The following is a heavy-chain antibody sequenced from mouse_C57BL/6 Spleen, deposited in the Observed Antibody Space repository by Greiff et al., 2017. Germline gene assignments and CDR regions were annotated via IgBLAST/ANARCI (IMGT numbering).Heavy chain of an antibody. CDR1: GYTFTDYE. V-gene: IGHV1-15*01. CDR2: IDPETGGT. CDR3: TSSVWYYFDD. Sequence: QVQLQQSGAELVRPGASVTLSCKASGYTFTDYEMHWVKQTPVHGLEWIGAIDPETGGTAYNQKFKGKAILTADKSSSTAYMELRSLTSEDSAVYYCTSSVWYYFDDWGQGTTLTVSS. J-gene: IGHJ2*01.